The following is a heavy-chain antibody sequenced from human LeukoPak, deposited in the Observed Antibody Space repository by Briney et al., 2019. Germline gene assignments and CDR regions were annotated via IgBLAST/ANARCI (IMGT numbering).Heavy chain of an antibody. CDR3: AKEQTFKGIAVAGMYYFDY. J-gene: IGHJ4*02. D-gene: IGHD6-19*01. CDR2: ISGSGGST. CDR1: GFTFSSYA. V-gene: IGHV3-23*01. Sequence: GGSLRLSCAASGFTFSSYAMSWVRQAPGKGLEWVSAISGSGGSTYYADSVKGRFTISRDNSKNTLYLQMNSLRAEDTAVYYCAKEQTFKGIAVAGMYYFDYWGQGTLVTVSS.